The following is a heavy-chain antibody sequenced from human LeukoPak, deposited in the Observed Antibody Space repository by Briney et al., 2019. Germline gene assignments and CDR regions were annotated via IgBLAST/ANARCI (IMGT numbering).Heavy chain of an antibody. V-gene: IGHV1-18*01. D-gene: IGHD3-10*01. CDR2: ISAYNGNT. CDR1: GYTFTSYG. J-gene: IGHJ4*02. Sequence: ASVKVSCKASGYTFTSYGISWVRRAPGQGLEWMGWISAYNGNTNYAQKLQGRVTMTTDTSTSTAYMELRSLRSDDTAVCYCARVGGYYYGSGSYYPTLDYWGQGTLVTVSS. CDR3: ARVGGYYYGSGSYYPTLDY.